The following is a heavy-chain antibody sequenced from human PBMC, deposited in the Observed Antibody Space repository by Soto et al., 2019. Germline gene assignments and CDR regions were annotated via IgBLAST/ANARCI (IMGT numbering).Heavy chain of an antibody. D-gene: IGHD2-8*01. V-gene: IGHV4-4*02. J-gene: IGHJ5*02. CDR3: AKEMAPSAS. CDR2: IYHSGST. Sequence: LRRTLSLTCAVSGGSISNSNWWSWVRQPPGKGLEWIGNIYHSGSTNYNPSLKSRVTISIDKSNNQFSLKLSSVTAADTAVYYCAKEMAPSASWGQGTLVTSPQ. CDR1: GGSISNSNW.